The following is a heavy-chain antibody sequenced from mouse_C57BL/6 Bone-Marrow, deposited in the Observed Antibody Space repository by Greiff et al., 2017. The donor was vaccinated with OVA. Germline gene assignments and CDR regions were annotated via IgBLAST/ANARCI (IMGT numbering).Heavy chain of an antibody. J-gene: IGHJ2*01. D-gene: IGHD1-1*01. CDR1: GYTFTSYG. CDR3: ARADYYYGNSHYFDY. V-gene: IGHV1-81*01. CDR2: IYPRSGNT. Sequence: VQLQESGAELARPGASVKLSCKASGYTFTSYGISWVKQRTGQGLEWIGEIYPRSGNTYYNEKFKGKATLTADKSSSTAYMELRSLTSEDSAVYFCARADYYYGNSHYFDYWGQGTTLTVSS.